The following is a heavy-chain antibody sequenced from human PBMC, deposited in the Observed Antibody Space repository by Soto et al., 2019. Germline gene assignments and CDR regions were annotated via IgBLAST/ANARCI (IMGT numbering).Heavy chain of an antibody. CDR2: INPDGSET. D-gene: IGHD3-10*01. Sequence: EEQLVESGGDLVQPGGSLRLSCAASGFTFSYYWMTWVRQAPGKGLEWVANINPDGSETYYADSLKGRLTISRDNSKNSRSRPMDSLRVEDSAVYYWARDRELITVVRRIALGAMDVWGQGATVAVSS. CDR1: GFTFSYYW. J-gene: IGHJ6*02. CDR3: ARDRELITVVRRIALGAMDV. V-gene: IGHV3-7*03.